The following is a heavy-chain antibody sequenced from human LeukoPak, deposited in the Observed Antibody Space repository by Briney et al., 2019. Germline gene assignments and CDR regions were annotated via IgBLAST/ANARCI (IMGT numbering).Heavy chain of an antibody. CDR3: AKGPLYRGYCSGGSCYRLIDYYYYGMDV. D-gene: IGHD2-15*01. CDR2: ISASGSST. V-gene: IGHV3-23*01. CDR1: GFTFSSYA. J-gene: IGHJ6*02. Sequence: AGSLRLSCAASGFTFSSYAMSWVRQAPGKGLEWVSSISASGSSTYYTDSMKGRFTISRDNSKNTLCLQMNSLRAEDTAVYYCAKGPLYRGYCSGGSCYRLIDYYYYGMDVWGQGPTVTVSS.